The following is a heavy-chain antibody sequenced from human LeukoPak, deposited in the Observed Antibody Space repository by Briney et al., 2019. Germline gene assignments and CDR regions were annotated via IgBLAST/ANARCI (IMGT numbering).Heavy chain of an antibody. V-gene: IGHV3-23*01. CDR1: GFTFRNYA. J-gene: IGHJ4*02. CDR3: AKARWYSDY. CDR2: ISGSGGTT. Sequence: GGSLRLSCAASGFTFRNYAISWVRQAPGKGLEWVSGISGSGGTTYYADSVKGRFTISRDNSKNTLFLQMNSLRAEDTAVYYCAKARWYSDYWGQGTLVTVSS. D-gene: IGHD4-23*01.